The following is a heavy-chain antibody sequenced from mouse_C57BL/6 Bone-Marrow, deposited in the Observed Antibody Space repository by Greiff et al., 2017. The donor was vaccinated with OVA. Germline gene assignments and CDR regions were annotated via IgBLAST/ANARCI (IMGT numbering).Heavy chain of an antibody. Sequence: EVQLVESGGGLVKPGGSLKLSCAASGFTFSSYAMSWVRQTPEKRLEWVATISDGGSYTYYPDNVKGRFTISRDNAKNNLYLQMSHLKSEDTAMYYCARKGITTTEFAYWGQGTLVTVSA. J-gene: IGHJ3*01. CDR2: ISDGGSYT. CDR3: ARKGITTTEFAY. V-gene: IGHV5-4*01. D-gene: IGHD2-4*01. CDR1: GFTFSSYA.